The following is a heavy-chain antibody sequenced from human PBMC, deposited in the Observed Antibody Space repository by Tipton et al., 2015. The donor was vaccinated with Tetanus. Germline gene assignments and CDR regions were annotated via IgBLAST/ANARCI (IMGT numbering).Heavy chain of an antibody. V-gene: IGHV1-2*02. Sequence: QLVQSGAEVKKPGASVKVSCQAAGYSFTSYGINWVRQAPGQGLEWMGWITPNNGATHYAQNFQGRVTMTSDASVFTVYMELNRLRSDDTAVYYCARGSLRKGFLEWHFDCWGQGTLITVSS. CDR3: ARGSLRKGFLEWHFDC. CDR1: GYSFTSYG. D-gene: IGHD3-3*01. CDR2: ITPNNGAT. J-gene: IGHJ4*02.